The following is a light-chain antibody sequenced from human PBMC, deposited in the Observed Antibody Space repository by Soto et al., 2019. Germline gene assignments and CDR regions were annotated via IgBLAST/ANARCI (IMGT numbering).Light chain of an antibody. J-gene: IGKJ1*01. Sequence: EIVMTQSPATLSVSPGERATLSCRASQSISSNLAWYQQKPGQAPRLLMYGASTRATGIPVRFSGSASGTEFTLIISRLQSEDFAVYHCQQYNNWPRTFGQGTKVEIK. CDR1: QSISSN. V-gene: IGKV3-15*01. CDR2: GAS. CDR3: QQYNNWPRT.